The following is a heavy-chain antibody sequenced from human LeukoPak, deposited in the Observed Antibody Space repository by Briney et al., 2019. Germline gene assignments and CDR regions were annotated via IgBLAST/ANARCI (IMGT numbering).Heavy chain of an antibody. CDR3: ARVEAVYYYGSMTPYSPY. CDR1: AFTFSSYT. D-gene: IGHD3-10*01. V-gene: IGHV3-21*01. Sequence: GGSLRLSCAASAFTFSSYTMNWVRQAPGKGLEWVSSISSSSSYIYYADSVKGRFTISRDDSKNTLYLQMNSLRPEDTALYYCARVEAVYYYGSMTPYSPYWGQGTLVTVSS. J-gene: IGHJ4*02. CDR2: ISSSSSYI.